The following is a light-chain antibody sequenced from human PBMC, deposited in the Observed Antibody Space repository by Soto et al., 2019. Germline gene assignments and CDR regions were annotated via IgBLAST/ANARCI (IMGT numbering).Light chain of an antibody. CDR1: NSDVGAYPY. CDR2: EVA. CDR3: SSYATSGTNVI. Sequence: QSVLTHPASVSGSPGQSITISCTGTNSDVGAYPYVSWYQQHPGNAPKLLIYEVADLPSGVSDRFSGSKSGNTASLTISALQAEDEAVYYCSSYATSGTNVIFGGGTQLTVL. J-gene: IGLJ7*01. V-gene: IGLV2-14*03.